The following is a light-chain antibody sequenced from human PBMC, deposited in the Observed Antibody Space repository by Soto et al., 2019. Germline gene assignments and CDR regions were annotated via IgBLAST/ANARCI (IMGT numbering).Light chain of an antibody. Sequence: DIQMTQSPSTLSGSVGDRVTITCRASQTISSWLAWYQQKPGKAPKLLIYKASTLKSGVPSRFSGSGSGTEFTLTISSLQPDDCATYYCQHYNSYSEAFGQGPKVDLK. J-gene: IGKJ1*01. CDR1: QTISSW. V-gene: IGKV1-5*03. CDR3: QHYNSYSEA. CDR2: KAS.